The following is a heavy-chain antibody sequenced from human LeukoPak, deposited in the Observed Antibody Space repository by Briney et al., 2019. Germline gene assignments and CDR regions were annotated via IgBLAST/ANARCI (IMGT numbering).Heavy chain of an antibody. CDR3: ARDQPQFTHYDILTGRMDV. V-gene: IGHV1-2*02. CDR2: INPNSGGT. J-gene: IGHJ6*02. CDR1: GYTFTGYY. D-gene: IGHD3-9*01. Sequence: ASVKVSCKASGYTFTGYYMHWVRQAPGQGLEWMGWINPNSGGTNYAQKFQGRVTMTRDTSISTAYMELSRLRSDDTAVYYCARDQPQFTHYDILTGRMDVWGQGTMVTVSS.